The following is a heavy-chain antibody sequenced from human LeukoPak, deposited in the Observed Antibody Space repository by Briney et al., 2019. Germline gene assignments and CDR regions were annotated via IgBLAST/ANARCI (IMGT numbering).Heavy chain of an antibody. CDR2: ISDSGRYI. V-gene: IGHV3-23*01. CDR3: GGKFPGAAYYFDS. CDR1: DFTFSSYD. J-gene: IGHJ4*02. Sequence: PGGSLRLSCVASDFTFSSYDTTWVRQAPGKGLEWVASISDSGRYIFSADSMRGRFTISRDNSAKTLYLEIYSLRVDDTATYFCGGKFPGAAYYFDSWGQGTLVAVSS. D-gene: IGHD2-21*01.